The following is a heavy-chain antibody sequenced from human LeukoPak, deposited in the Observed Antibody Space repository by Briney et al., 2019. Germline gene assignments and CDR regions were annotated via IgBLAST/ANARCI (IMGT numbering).Heavy chain of an antibody. CDR1: GLIVSSDY. V-gene: IGHV3-53*01. J-gene: IGHJ4*02. Sequence: PGGSLRVSCAASGLIVSSDYLAWVRQAPGKGLEWISVIYGGGATYYADSVRGRSTISRVNSKNELFLEMNSLRVEDTAVYHCVRLLAASRHYFDYWGQGTLVTVSS. CDR3: VRLLAASRHYFDY. D-gene: IGHD6-6*01. CDR2: IYGGGAT.